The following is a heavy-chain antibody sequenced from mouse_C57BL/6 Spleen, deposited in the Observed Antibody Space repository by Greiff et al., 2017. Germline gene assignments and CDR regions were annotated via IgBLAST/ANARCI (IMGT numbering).Heavy chain of an antibody. D-gene: IGHD2-13*01. V-gene: IGHV1-55*01. J-gene: IGHJ1*03. Sequence: VQLQQPGAELVKPGASVKMSCKASGYTFTSYWITWVKQRPGQGLEWIGEIYPGSGSTNYNEKFKSKATLTVDTSSSTAYMQLSSLTSEDAAVYCCARGGLRYRDVWGTGTTVTVSS. CDR3: ARGGLRYRDV. CDR1: GYTFTSYW. CDR2: IYPGSGST.